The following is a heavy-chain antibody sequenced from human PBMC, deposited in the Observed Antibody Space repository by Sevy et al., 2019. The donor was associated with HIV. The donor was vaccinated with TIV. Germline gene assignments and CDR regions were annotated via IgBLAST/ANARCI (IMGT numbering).Heavy chain of an antibody. CDR1: GFTFSKYS. CDR2: LSFGCGEI. CDR3: AREGCTKPHDY. J-gene: IGHJ4*02. Sequence: GGSLRLSCAASGFTFSKYSMSWVRQPPGKGLEWVATLSFGCGEINYADSVKGRFTISRDNSKNSFYLQMHNLRAEDTAVYYCAREGCTKPHDYWGQGTLVTVSS. D-gene: IGHD2-8*01. V-gene: IGHV3-23*01.